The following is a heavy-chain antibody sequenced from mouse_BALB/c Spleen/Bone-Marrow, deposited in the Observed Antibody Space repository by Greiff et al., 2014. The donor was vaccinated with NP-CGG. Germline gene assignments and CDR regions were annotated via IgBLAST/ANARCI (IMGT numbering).Heavy chain of an antibody. Sequence: QVQLQQPGPELVKPGASVRISCKASGYTFTSYYIHWVKQRPGQGLEWIGWIYPGNVNTKYNEKFKGKATLTADKSSSTAYMQLSSLTSEDSAVYFCARRGLLEDAMDYWGQGTSVTVSS. CDR2: IYPGNVNT. CDR1: GYTFTSYY. D-gene: IGHD2-13*01. V-gene: IGHV1S56*01. CDR3: ARRGLLEDAMDY. J-gene: IGHJ4*01.